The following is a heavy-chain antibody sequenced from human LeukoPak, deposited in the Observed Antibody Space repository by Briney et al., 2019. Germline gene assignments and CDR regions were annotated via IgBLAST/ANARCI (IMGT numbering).Heavy chain of an antibody. CDR3: ARKGAVAGTRWFDP. Sequence: PSETLSLTCTVSGGSISSSSYYWGWIRQPPEKGLEWIGSIYYSGSTYYNPSLKSRVTISVDTSKNQFSLKLSSVTAADTAVYYCARKGAVAGTRWFDPWGQGTLVTVSS. D-gene: IGHD6-19*01. J-gene: IGHJ5*02. CDR2: IYYSGST. CDR1: GGSISSSSYY. V-gene: IGHV4-39*01.